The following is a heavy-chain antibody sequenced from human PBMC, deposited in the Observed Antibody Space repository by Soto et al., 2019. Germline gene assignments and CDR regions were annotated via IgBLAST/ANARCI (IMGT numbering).Heavy chain of an antibody. Sequence: VQLVESGGGEVQPGRSLRLSCAASGFKYTDFALHWVRQAPGKGLEWVAIISYDGSDKYYADSVKGRFVISRDNPKNTLYLEMNSLIPEDTAVYFCARRAWDSYYAIDVWGQGTTVTVFS. D-gene: IGHD3-22*01. CDR2: ISYDGSDK. V-gene: IGHV3-30*09. CDR3: ARRAWDSYYAIDV. J-gene: IGHJ6*02. CDR1: GFKYTDFA.